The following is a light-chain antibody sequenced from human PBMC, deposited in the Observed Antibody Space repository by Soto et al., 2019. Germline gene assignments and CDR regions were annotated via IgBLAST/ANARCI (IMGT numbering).Light chain of an antibody. Sequence: QLLLTQSFSSSSSLGSSGTPTCTLRSGQNNYIIAWHQQQPGKAPRFLMKVDGSGGYNKGSGVPDRFSGASSGTDRYLTISNLQSGDEADYYCETWETNTRVFGGGTKVTVL. CDR2: VDGSGGY. V-gene: IGLV4-60*03. CDR3: ETWETNTRV. J-gene: IGLJ2*01. CDR1: SGQNNYI.